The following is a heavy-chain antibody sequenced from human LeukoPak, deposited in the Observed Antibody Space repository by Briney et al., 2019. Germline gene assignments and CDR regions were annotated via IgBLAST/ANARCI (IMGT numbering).Heavy chain of an antibody. D-gene: IGHD5-18*01. CDR1: GGSISSGDYY. V-gene: IGHV4-30-4*01. Sequence: SETLSLTCTVSGGSISSGDYYWSWIRQPPGKGLEWIGYIYYSGSTYYNPSLKSRVTISVDTSKNQFSLKPSSVTAADTAVYYCARAPRGYSYGYFDYWGQGTLVTVSS. J-gene: IGHJ4*02. CDR2: IYYSGST. CDR3: ARAPRGYSYGYFDY.